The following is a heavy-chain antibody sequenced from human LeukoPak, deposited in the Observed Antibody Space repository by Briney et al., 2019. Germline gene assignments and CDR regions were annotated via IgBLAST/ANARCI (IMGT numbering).Heavy chain of an antibody. CDR2: IYTSGST. D-gene: IGHD2-15*01. Sequence: SETLSLTCTDSGGSISSYYWSWIRQPAGKGLEWIGRIYTSGSTNYNPSLKSRVTMSVDTSKNQFSLKLSSVTAADTAVYYCARVGCSGGSCWFDPWGQGTLVTVSS. V-gene: IGHV4-4*07. CDR3: ARVGCSGGSCWFDP. CDR1: GGSISSYY. J-gene: IGHJ5*02.